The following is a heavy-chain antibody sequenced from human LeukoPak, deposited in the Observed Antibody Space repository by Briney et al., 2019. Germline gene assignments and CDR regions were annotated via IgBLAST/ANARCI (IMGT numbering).Heavy chain of an antibody. Sequence: GASVKVSCKASGYTFTSYGISWVRQAPGQGLEWMGWISAYNGNTNYAQKLQGRVTMTTDPSPSTAYMELRSLRSDDTAVYYCARVGALGSGSYYTDFDYWGQGTLVTVSS. CDR1: GYTFTSYG. D-gene: IGHD3-10*01. CDR3: ARVGALGSGSYYTDFDY. V-gene: IGHV1-18*04. CDR2: ISAYNGNT. J-gene: IGHJ4*02.